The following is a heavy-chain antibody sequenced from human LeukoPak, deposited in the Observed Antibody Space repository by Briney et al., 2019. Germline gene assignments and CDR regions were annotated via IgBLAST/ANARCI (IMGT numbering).Heavy chain of an antibody. J-gene: IGHJ4*02. CDR3: AKDLGRDGDEIFDY. V-gene: IGHV3-23*01. D-gene: IGHD3-16*01. CDR2: ISADGRST. CDR1: RFSFSNYA. Sequence: GGSLRLSCAPSRFSFSNYAMTWVRQAPGRGLEWVSTISADGRSTHYADSVRGPLTISRDNSKNMLYLQMNSLRAEDTALYYCAKDLGRDGDEIFDYWGQGTLVTVSS.